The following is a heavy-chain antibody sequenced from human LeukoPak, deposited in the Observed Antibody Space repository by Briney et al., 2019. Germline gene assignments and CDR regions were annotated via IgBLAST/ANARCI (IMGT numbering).Heavy chain of an antibody. CDR1: GGSMTGYY. CDR2: VHSSGGT. Sequence: PSETLSLTCTVSGGSMTGYYWAWIRQPPGKRLEWIGYVHSSGGTKYNPSLKNRVTVSIDTSKNQFSLNLRSVTAADTAAYYCAKLANCGDDCYDRPHWFDPWGQGRLVTVSS. V-gene: IGHV4-59*08. D-gene: IGHD2-21*02. J-gene: IGHJ5*02. CDR3: AKLANCGDDCYDRPHWFDP.